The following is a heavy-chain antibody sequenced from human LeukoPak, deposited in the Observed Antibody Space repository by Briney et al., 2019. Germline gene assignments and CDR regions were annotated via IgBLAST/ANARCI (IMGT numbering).Heavy chain of an antibody. CDR2: ISSSGSTI. CDR1: GFTFSDYY. D-gene: IGHD5-12*01. J-gene: IGHJ6*02. CDR3: ARWVATIPYYYGMDV. V-gene: IGHV3-11*01. Sequence: GGSLRLSCAASGFTFSDYYMSWIRQAPGKGLEWVSYISSSGSTIYYADSVKGRFTISRDNAKNSLYLQMNSLRAEDTAVYYCARWVATIPYYYGMDVWGQGTTVTVSS.